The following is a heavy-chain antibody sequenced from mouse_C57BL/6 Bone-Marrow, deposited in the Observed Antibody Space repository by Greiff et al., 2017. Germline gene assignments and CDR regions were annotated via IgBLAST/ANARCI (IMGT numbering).Heavy chain of an antibody. CDR2: ISSGGSYT. V-gene: IGHV5-6*01. CDR1: GFTFSSYG. Sequence: EVKVVESGGDLVKPGGSLKLSCAVSGFTFSSYGMSWVRQTPDKRLEWVATISSGGSYTYYPDSGKGRFTISRDNAKNTLYLQMSSLKSEDTAMYYCARPYDAMDYWGQGTSVTVAS. J-gene: IGHJ4*01. CDR3: ARPYDAMDY.